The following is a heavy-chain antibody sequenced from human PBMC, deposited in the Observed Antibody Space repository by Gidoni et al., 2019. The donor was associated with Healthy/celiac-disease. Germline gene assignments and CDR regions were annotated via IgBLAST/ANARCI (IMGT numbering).Heavy chain of an antibody. CDR3: ATPAVGYCSGGSCYPDDY. CDR2: ISGSGGST. V-gene: IGHV3-23*01. Sequence: EVQLLESGGGLVQPGGSLRLSCAASGLTFSSQAMSWVRQAPGKGLEWVAAISGSGGSTYYADSVKGRFTSSRDNSKNTLYLQMNSLRAEDTAVYYCATPAVGYCSGGSCYPDDYWGQGTLVTVSA. CDR1: GLTFSSQA. J-gene: IGHJ4*02. D-gene: IGHD2-15*01.